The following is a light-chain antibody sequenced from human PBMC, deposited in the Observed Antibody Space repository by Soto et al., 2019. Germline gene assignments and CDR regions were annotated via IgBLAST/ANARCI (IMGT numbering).Light chain of an antibody. CDR1: TSNIGSNT. J-gene: IGLJ3*02. V-gene: IGLV1-44*01. CDR2: SNS. Sequence: QSVLPQPPSASGTPGQRVSFSCSGSTSNIGSNTVNWYQQLPGTAPKILIYSNSQRPSGVPERFSGSKSGTSASLAISGLQSEDEAGYYCSTWDDSLNGWVFGGGTKLTVL. CDR3: STWDDSLNGWV.